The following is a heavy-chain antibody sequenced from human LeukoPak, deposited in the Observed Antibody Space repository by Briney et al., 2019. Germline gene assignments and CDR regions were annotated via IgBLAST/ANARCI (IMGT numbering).Heavy chain of an antibody. CDR1: GYTFTGYY. J-gene: IGHJ6*02. Sequence: ASVKVSCTASGYTFTGYYMHWVRQAPGQGLEWMGWINPNSGGTNYAQKFQGWVNMTRDTSISTAYMELSRLRSDDTAVYYCAREGGLASIAARPESSESIGMDVWGQGTTVTVSS. CDR3: AREGGLASIAARPESSESIGMDV. D-gene: IGHD6-6*01. V-gene: IGHV1-2*04. CDR2: INPNSGGT.